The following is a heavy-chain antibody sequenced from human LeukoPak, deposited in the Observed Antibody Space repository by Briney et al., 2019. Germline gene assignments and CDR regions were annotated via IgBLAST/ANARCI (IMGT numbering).Heavy chain of an antibody. V-gene: IGHV3-21*01. CDR3: ARYISGSHYRGVY. CDR1: GFTFSSYS. Sequence: GGSLRLSCAASGFTFSSYSMNWVRQAPGKGLEWVSGISGSGTNTDYADSVQGRFTISRDNAKNSLYLQMNSLRAEDTAVYYCARYISGSHYRGVYWGQGTLVTVSS. J-gene: IGHJ4*02. D-gene: IGHD1-26*01. CDR2: ISGSGTNT.